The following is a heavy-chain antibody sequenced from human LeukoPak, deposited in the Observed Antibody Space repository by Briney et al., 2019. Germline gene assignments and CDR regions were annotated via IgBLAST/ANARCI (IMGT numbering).Heavy chain of an antibody. CDR3: VKVSYSGYEMAGQGYFDY. D-gene: IGHD5-12*01. V-gene: IGHV3-11*04. CDR1: GFTFRKYY. CDR2: IGASGSTR. Sequence: GGSLRLSCAASGFTFRKYYMSWIRQAPGKGPEWDAYIGASGSTRYYRDSVNGRFTISRDNDKNSLYLQMNSLRAEDTAVYYCVKVSYSGYEMAGQGYFDYWGQGTLVTVSS. J-gene: IGHJ4*02.